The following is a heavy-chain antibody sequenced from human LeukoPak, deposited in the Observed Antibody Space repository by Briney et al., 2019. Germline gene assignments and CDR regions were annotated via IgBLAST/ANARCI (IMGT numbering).Heavy chain of an antibody. V-gene: IGHV3-72*01. D-gene: IGHD1-1*01. CDR2: SRNKENNYSA. Sequence: QPGGSLRLSCAVSGFSFSDFFMAWVRPAPGKGREWIGRSRNKENNYSAEYAASVKGRFTISRDDSKDSLYLQLSSLKTEDTAVYYCTRENYWNLDYWGQGTLVTVSS. CDR1: GFSFSDFF. CDR3: TRENYWNLDY. J-gene: IGHJ4*02.